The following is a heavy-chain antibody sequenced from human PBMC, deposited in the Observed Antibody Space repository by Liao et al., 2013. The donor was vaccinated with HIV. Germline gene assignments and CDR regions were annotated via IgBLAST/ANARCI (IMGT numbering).Heavy chain of an antibody. Sequence: QVLLHESGPGLVKPSETLSLTCTVSGGSVSSRSYFWGWIRQPPGKGLEWIGSINYSGNTYYNPSLKSRVTLSVDTSKNQFSLKLSSVTAADTAVYYCARGLFWSGYCAFDYWGQGTLVTVSS. CDR3: ARGLFWSGYCAFDY. CDR1: GGSVSSRSYF. D-gene: IGHD3-3*01. CDR2: INYSGNT. V-gene: IGHV4-39*07. J-gene: IGHJ4*02.